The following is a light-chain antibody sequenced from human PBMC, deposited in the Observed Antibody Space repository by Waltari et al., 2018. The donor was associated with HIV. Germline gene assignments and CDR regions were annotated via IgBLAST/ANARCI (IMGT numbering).Light chain of an antibody. V-gene: IGLV3-25*03. CDR3: QSADSSGTYPWV. CDR2: KDS. CDR1: ALPKPS. Sequence: SYQLTQPPSVSVSPGQTARITCSGDALPKPSAYWSQQKPGQAPVLVIYKDSERPSGIPERFSGSSSGTTVTLTISGVQAEDEADYYGQSADSSGTYPWVFGGGTKLTVL. J-gene: IGLJ3*02.